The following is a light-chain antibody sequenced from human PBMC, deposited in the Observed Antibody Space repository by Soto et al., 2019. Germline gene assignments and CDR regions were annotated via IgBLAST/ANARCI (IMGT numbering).Light chain of an antibody. CDR2: EVN. CDR3: SSYAGSSNV. V-gene: IGLV2-8*01. CDR1: SSDVGGYNY. Sequence: QSALTQPPSASGSPGQSVSISCTGTSSDVGGYNYVSWYQQHPGKAPKLMIYEVNKRPSGVPDRFSGSKSGNTASLTVSGLQAEDEPDYYCSSYAGSSNVFATGTKVTVL. J-gene: IGLJ1*01.